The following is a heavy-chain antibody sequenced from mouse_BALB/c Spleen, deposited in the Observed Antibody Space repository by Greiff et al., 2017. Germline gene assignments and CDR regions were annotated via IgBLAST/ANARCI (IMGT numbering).Heavy chain of an antibody. CDR1: GYSITSGYS. CDR3: ARCYDYDAWFAY. Sequence: VQLQQSGPDLVKPSQSLSLTCTVTGYSITSGYSWHWIRQFPGNKLEWMGYIHYSGSTNYNPSLKSRISITRDTSKNQFFLQLNAVTTEDTATYYCARCYDYDAWFAYWGQGTLVTVSA. CDR2: IHYSGST. J-gene: IGHJ3*01. V-gene: IGHV3-1*02. D-gene: IGHD2-4*01.